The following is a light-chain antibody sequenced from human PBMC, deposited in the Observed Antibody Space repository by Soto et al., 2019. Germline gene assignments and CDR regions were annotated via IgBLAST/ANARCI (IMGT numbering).Light chain of an antibody. Sequence: EIVLTQSPGTLSLSPGESATLSCRASESVRSSYLAWYQQKPGQAPRLLMYGASFRATGIPGRFRGSGSGTDFTLTISRLEPEDFAVYYCQQYGDSPLTFGGGTKVEI. CDR3: QQYGDSPLT. CDR2: GAS. J-gene: IGKJ4*01. CDR1: ESVRSSY. V-gene: IGKV3-20*01.